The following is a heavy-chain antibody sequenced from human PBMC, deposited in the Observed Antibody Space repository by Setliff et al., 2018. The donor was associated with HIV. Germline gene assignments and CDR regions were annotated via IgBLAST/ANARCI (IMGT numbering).Heavy chain of an antibody. CDR2: INHRGST. J-gene: IGHJ6*02. CDR1: GGSINGGSFRAYY. Sequence: PSETLSLTCAVYGGSINGGSFRAYYWSWIRQSPGKGLEWLGEINHRGSTNYNPSLKSRVTISVDTSKNHFSLNPSSVTAADTAVYYYARVGGSKNSYAMDVWGQGTTVTVSS. CDR3: ARVGGSKNSYAMDV. D-gene: IGHD1-7*01. V-gene: IGHV4-34*01.